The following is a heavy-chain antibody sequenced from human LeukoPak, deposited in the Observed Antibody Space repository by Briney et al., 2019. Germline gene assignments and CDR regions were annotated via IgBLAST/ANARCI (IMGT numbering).Heavy chain of an antibody. J-gene: IGHJ6*02. D-gene: IGHD1-14*01. CDR3: ARKTGGMDV. V-gene: IGHV5-51*01. CDR2: IYPGDSDT. CDR1: GYSFATSW. Sequence: GESLKISCKGSGYSFATSWIGRVRQMPGKGLEWMGIIYPGDSDTRYSPSFQGQVTISADKSITTAYLQWSSLKASDTAIYYCARKTGGMDVWGQGTTVTVSS.